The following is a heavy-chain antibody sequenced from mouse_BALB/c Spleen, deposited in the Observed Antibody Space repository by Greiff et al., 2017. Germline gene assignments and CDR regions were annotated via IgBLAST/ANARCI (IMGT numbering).Heavy chain of an antibody. CDR3: ARSTGTNFDV. CDR1: GYSITSDYA. V-gene: IGHV3-2*02. J-gene: IGHJ1*01. CDR2: ISYSGST. Sequence: ESGPGLVKPSQSLSLTCTVTGYSITSDYAWNWIRQFPGNKLEWMGYISYSGSTSYNPSLKSRISITRDTSKNQFFLQLNSVTTEDTATYYCARSTGTNFDVWGAGTTVTVSS. D-gene: IGHD4-1*02.